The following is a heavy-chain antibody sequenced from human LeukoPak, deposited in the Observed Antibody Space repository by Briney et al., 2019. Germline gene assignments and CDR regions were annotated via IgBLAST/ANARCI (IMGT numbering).Heavy chain of an antibody. J-gene: IGHJ4*02. CDR3: ARMYYYDSSGYYLDS. Sequence: SGPTLVNPTQILTLTCTFSGFSLSTSGMCVSWIRQPPGKALEWLARIDWDDDKYYSTSLKTRLTISKDTSKNQVVLTMTNMDPVDTATYYCARMYYYDSSGYYLDSWGQGTLVTVSS. V-gene: IGHV2-70*11. CDR2: IDWDDDK. CDR1: GFSLSTSGMC. D-gene: IGHD3-22*01.